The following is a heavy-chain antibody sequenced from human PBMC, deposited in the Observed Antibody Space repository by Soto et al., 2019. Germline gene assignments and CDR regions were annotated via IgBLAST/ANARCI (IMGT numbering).Heavy chain of an antibody. CDR1: GFTFSSYA. CDR3: ARGWVAAAENNWCDP. CDR2: ISYDGSNK. Sequence: QVQLVESGGGVVQPGRSLRLSCAASGFTFSSYAMHWVRQAPGKGLEWVAVISYDGSNKFYADSVKGRFTISRDNSKNTLYLQMNSLRAEHTAVYYCARGWVAAAENNWCDPWGQGTLVTVSS. J-gene: IGHJ5*02. V-gene: IGHV3-30-3*01. D-gene: IGHD6-13*01.